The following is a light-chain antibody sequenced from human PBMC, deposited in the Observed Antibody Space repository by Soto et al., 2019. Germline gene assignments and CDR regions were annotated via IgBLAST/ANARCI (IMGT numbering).Light chain of an antibody. Sequence: IHMTQSPSSLSASVGDRVTITCRASQRITTYLKWYQQKPGEAPKLLISTSGTLQRGVPSRFIGSGSGTDFTLTITGLQRADFATYFCQQTYNTPYTFGQGTKLEIK. CDR3: QQTYNTPYT. J-gene: IGKJ2*01. V-gene: IGKV1-39*01. CDR1: QRITTY. CDR2: TSG.